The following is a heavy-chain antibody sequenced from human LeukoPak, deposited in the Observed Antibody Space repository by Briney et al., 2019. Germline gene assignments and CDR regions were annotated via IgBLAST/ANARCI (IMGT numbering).Heavy chain of an antibody. CDR3: ASLGASIAVAGTGIDY. CDR1: GGSFSGYY. V-gene: IGHV4-34*01. CDR2: INHSGST. Sequence: SETLSLTCAVYGGSFSGYYWSWIRQPPGKGLEWIGEINHSGSTNYNPSLKSRVTISVDTSKNQFSLKLSSVTAADTAVYYCASLGASIAVAGTGIDYWGQGTLVTVSS. D-gene: IGHD6-19*01. J-gene: IGHJ4*02.